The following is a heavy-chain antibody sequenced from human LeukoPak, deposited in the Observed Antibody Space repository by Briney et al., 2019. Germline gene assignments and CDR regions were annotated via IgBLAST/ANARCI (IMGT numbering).Heavy chain of an antibody. V-gene: IGHV4-59*01. J-gene: IGHJ6*03. D-gene: IGHD3-3*01. CDR3: ARDNIDFWSGYREGRDHYYYMDV. CDR2: IYYSGST. Sequence: PSQTLSLTCTVSGGSISSYYWSWIRQPPGKGLEWIGYIYYSGSTNYNPSLKSRVTISVDTSKNQFSLKLSSVTAADTAVYYCARDNIDFWSGYREGRDHYYYMDVWGKGTTVTVSS. CDR1: GGSISSYY.